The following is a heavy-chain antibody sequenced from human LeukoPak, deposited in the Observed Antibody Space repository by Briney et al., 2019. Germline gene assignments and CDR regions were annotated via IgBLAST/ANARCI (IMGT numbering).Heavy chain of an antibody. J-gene: IGHJ4*02. CDR1: GFTFSNYL. D-gene: IGHD6-13*01. CDR2: VDSDGTST. Sequence: GGSLRLSCAASGFTFSNYLMNWVRQAPGKGLVWVSRVDSDGTSTYYADSVKGRFTISRDNSKNTLYLQMNSLRAEDTAVYYCARDVAAAGSNYFDYWGQGTLVTVS. V-gene: IGHV3-74*01. CDR3: ARDVAAAGSNYFDY.